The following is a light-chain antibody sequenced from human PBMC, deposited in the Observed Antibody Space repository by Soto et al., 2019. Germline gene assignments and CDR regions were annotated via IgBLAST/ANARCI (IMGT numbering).Light chain of an antibody. Sequence: QSALTQPASLSGSPGQSITISCTGTSSDIGAYDYVSWFQQHPGKAPKLMISEVNNRPSGVSNRFSGSKSGTSATLGIAGLQTGDEADYYCGTWDSSLSVWVFGGGTKVTVL. J-gene: IGLJ3*02. CDR2: EVN. V-gene: IGLV2-14*01. CDR1: SSDIGAYDY. CDR3: GTWDSSLSVWV.